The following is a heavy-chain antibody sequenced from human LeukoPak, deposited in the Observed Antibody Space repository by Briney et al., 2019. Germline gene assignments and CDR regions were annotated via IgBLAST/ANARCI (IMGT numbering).Heavy chain of an antibody. CDR2: IYYSGST. Sequence: SQTLSLTCTVYGGSISSGDYYWSWIRQPPGKGLEWIGYIYYSGSTYYNPSLKSRVTISVDTSKNQFSLKLSSVTAADTAVYYCARDRDGYNFRAFDIFGQGTMVTVSS. CDR1: GGSISSGDYY. D-gene: IGHD5-24*01. V-gene: IGHV4-30-4*08. J-gene: IGHJ3*02. CDR3: ARDRDGYNFRAFDI.